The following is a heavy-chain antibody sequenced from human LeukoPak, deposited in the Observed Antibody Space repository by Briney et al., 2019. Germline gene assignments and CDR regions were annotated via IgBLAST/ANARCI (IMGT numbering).Heavy chain of an antibody. CDR1: GGTFSSYA. V-gene: IGHV1-69*13. D-gene: IGHD6-13*01. Sequence: ASVKVSCKASGGTFSSYAISWVRQAPGQGLEWMGGIIPIFGTANYAQKFQGRVTITADESTSTAYMELSSLRSEDTAVYYCARDWQSSSWFEYHVGLTDYWGQGTLVTVSS. CDR2: IIPIFGTA. CDR3: ARDWQSSSWFEYHVGLTDY. J-gene: IGHJ4*02.